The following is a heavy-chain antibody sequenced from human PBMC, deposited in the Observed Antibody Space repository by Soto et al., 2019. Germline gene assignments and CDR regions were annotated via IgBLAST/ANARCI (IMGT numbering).Heavy chain of an antibody. CDR2: ISSSGSTI. Sequence: GGSLSLSCAASGFTFSDYYMSWIRQAPGKGLEWVSYISSSGSTIYYADSVKGRFTISRDNAKNSLYLQMNSLRAEDTAVYYCARDEGEADNWFDPWGQGTLVTVSS. V-gene: IGHV3-11*01. CDR3: ARDEGEADNWFDP. D-gene: IGHD1-26*01. J-gene: IGHJ5*02. CDR1: GFTFSDYY.